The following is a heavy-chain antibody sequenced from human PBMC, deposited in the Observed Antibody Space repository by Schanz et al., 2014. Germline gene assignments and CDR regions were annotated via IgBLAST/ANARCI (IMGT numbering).Heavy chain of an antibody. J-gene: IGHJ6*02. CDR3: AKDGPRRSGSYSADGGMDV. CDR1: GFNFSDYA. V-gene: IGHV3-23*01. CDR2: ISGGGGTT. Sequence: EVHLLESGGGLVPPGGSLRLSCAASGFNFSDYAMCWVRQAPGKGLEWVSAISGGGGTTYYTDSVKGRFTISRDNSKSTLYLQMNSLRAEDTAVYYCAKDGPRRSGSYSADGGMDVWGQGTTVTVSS. D-gene: IGHD3-10*01.